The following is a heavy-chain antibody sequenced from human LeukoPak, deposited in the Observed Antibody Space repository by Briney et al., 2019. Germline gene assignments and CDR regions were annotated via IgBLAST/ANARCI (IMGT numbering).Heavy chain of an antibody. CDR3: ARCRVRYCYYMDV. CDR2: INHSGST. D-gene: IGHD1-1*01. CDR1: GGSFSGYY. Sequence: SETLSLTCAVYGGSFSGYYWSWIRQPPGKGLEWIGEINHSGSTNYNPSLKSRVTISVDTSKNQFSLKLSSVTAADTAVYYCARCRVRYCYYMDVWGKGTTVTVSS. J-gene: IGHJ6*03. V-gene: IGHV4-34*01.